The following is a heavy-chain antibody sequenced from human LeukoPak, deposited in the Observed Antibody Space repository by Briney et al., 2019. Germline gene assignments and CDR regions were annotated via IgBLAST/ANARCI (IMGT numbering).Heavy chain of an antibody. CDR1: GFAFSFSA. D-gene: IGHD3-16*01. Sequence: GGSLRLSCEASGFAFSFSAMTWVRQALGKGLEWVSTIRMTGGSTYYADSVKGRFTISRDNSKNTLHLQMNSLRAEDTAVYYCAKGGGITRPYFDYWGQGTLVTVSS. J-gene: IGHJ4*02. CDR3: AKGGGITRPYFDY. V-gene: IGHV3-23*01. CDR2: IRMTGGST.